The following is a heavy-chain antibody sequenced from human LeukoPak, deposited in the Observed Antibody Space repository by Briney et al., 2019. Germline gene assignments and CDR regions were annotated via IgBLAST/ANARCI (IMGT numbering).Heavy chain of an antibody. CDR2: TAAKADSYVT. J-gene: IGHJ5*02. D-gene: IGHD3-10*01. Sequence: GGSLRLSCAASGFSFSDAGIHWVRHTSGKGLEWVGRTAAKADSYVTEYAASVKGRFTISRDNSKSTAYLQMNSLRAEDTAVYYCTRHHTIGVGGNWFDPWGQGTLVTVSS. CDR3: TRHHTIGVGGNWFDP. V-gene: IGHV3-73*01. CDR1: GFSFSDAG.